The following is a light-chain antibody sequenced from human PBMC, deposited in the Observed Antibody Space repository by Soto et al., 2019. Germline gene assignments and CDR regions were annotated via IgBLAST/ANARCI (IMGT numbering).Light chain of an antibody. J-gene: IGKJ1*01. CDR3: QQYYNWPPWT. V-gene: IGKV3-20*01. CDR1: QSVSSSY. CDR2: DAS. Sequence: EIVMTQSPGTLSLSPGERATLSCRASQSVSSSYLAWYQQKPGQAPRLLIYDASNRATGIPARFSGSGSGTDFTLTISSLEPEDFAVYYCQQYYNWPPWTFGLGTKVDIK.